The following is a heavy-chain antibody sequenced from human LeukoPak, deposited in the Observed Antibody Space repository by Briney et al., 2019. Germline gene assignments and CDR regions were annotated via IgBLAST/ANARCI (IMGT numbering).Heavy chain of an antibody. J-gene: IGHJ6*03. D-gene: IGHD5-12*01. CDR1: GFTFSSYP. V-gene: IGHV3-30*04. CDR2: IPYDGSNK. Sequence: GGSLRLSCAASGFTFSSYPMHWFGQAPGKGLGWLPVIPYDGSNKYYADSVKGRFTISRDNSKNTLYLQMNSLRAEDTAVYYCAREYSGYAYYYYYYMDVWGKGTTVTVSS. CDR3: AREYSGYAYYYYYYMDV.